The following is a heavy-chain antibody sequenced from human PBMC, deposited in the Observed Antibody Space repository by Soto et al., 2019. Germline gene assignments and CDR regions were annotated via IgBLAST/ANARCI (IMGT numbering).Heavy chain of an antibody. CDR3: ASGYSSGWSSDY. Sequence: PGESLKISCKGSGYSFTSYWISWVRQMPGKGLEWMGRIDPSDSYTNYSPSFQGHVTISADKSISTAYLQWSSLKASDTAMYYCASGYSSGWSSDYWGQGTLVTVSS. CDR1: GYSFTSYW. CDR2: IDPSDSYT. D-gene: IGHD6-19*01. V-gene: IGHV5-10-1*01. J-gene: IGHJ4*02.